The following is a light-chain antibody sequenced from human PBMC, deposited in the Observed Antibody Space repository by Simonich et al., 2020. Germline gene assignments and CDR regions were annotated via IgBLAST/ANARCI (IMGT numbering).Light chain of an antibody. CDR3: VLYMGSGIWV. CDR1: SGSVSNSYY. CDR2: STN. Sequence: QTVVTQEPSFSVSPGGTVTLTCGLSSGSVSNSYYPSWYQQTPGQAPRTLIYSTNTRSSGVPVRFSDSILGNKAALTITGAQADDESDYYCVLYMGSGIWVFGGGTKLTVL. J-gene: IGLJ3*02. V-gene: IGLV8-61*01.